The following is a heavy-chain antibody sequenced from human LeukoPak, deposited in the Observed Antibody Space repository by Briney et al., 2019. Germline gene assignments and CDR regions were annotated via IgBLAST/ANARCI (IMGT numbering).Heavy chain of an antibody. J-gene: IGHJ4*02. CDR1: GGSISSYY. CDR3: ARMYSGTSYYFDY. Sequence: SETLSLTCTVSGGSISSYYWSWIRQPPGKGLEWIGYMYYSGSTNYNPSLKSRVTMSVDTSKNQFSLKLNSVTAADTAVYYCARMYSGTSYYFDYWGQGTLVTVSS. CDR2: MYYSGST. D-gene: IGHD1-26*01. V-gene: IGHV4-59*01.